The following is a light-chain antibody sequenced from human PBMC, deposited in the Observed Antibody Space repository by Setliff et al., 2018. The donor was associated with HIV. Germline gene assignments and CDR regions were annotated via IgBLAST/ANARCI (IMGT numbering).Light chain of an antibody. V-gene: IGLV2-14*01. CDR2: EVR. CDR3: SSYAITNTLP. J-gene: IGLJ1*01. Sequence: QSALPHPASVSGSPGQSITISCTGTSSDVGGYSYVSWYQQHPGKAPKLIIYEVRNRPSGVSNRFSGSKSGNTASLTISGLQAEDEADYYCSSYAITNTLPFGTGTKVTVL. CDR1: SSDVGGYSY.